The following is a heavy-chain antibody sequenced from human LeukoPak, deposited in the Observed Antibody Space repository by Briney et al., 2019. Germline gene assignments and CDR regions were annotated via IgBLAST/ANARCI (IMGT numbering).Heavy chain of an antibody. J-gene: IGHJ3*02. V-gene: IGHV4-59*01. D-gene: IGHD3-22*01. CDR1: GGSISSYY. Sequence: SETLFLTCTVSGGSISSYYWSWIRQPPGKGLEWIGYIYYSGSTNYNPSLKSRVTISVDTSKNQFSLKLSSVTAADTAVYYCATSLDSSGYWDAFDIWGQGTMVTVSS. CDR3: ATSLDSSGYWDAFDI. CDR2: IYYSGST.